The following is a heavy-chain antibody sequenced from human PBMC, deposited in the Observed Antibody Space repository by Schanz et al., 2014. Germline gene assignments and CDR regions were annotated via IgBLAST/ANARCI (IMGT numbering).Heavy chain of an antibody. CDR1: GYTFSDYG. CDR2: INAANGNT. Sequence: QVQLVQSGDEVKKPGASVKVSCKTSGYTFSDYGITWVRQAPGQRLEWMGWINAANGNTRYSQKFQGRVTITRDTSASTAYMELSSLRSEDTAVYYCASGPLGTSPWGQGTLVTVSS. J-gene: IGHJ5*02. D-gene: IGHD5-12*01. V-gene: IGHV1-18*01. CDR3: ASGPLGTSP.